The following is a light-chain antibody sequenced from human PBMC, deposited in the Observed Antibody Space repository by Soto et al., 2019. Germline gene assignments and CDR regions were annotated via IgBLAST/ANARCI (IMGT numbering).Light chain of an antibody. V-gene: IGKV3-20*01. CDR3: QQYISSPLT. Sequence: EIVLTQSPGTLSLSPGERATLSCRASQSVSNNYLAWYQQKPGQAPRLVIYGTSNRATGIPDRFSASGSGTDFTLTISRLEPEDFAVYYCQQYISSPLTF. CDR2: GTS. J-gene: IGKJ1*01. CDR1: QSVSNNY.